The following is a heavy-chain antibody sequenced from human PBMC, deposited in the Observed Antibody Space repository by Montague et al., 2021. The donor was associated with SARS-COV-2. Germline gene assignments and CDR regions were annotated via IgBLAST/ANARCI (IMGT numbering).Heavy chain of an antibody. V-gene: IGHV3-30*04. Sequence: SRSLSCAASGFTFSSYAMHWVRQAPGKGLEWVAVISYDGSNKYYADSVKGRFTISRDNSKNTLYLQMNSLRAEDTAVYYCARAAGNYDILTGYYDYWGQGTLVTVSS. CDR3: ARAAGNYDILTGYYDY. D-gene: IGHD3-9*01. CDR2: ISYDGSNK. CDR1: GFTFSSYA. J-gene: IGHJ4*02.